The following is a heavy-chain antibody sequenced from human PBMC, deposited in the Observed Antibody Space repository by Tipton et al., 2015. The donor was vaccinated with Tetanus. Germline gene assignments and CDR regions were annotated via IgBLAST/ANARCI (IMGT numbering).Heavy chain of an antibody. CDR3: ARHQSGYFTPFDY. CDR2: LYESGDT. V-gene: IGHV4-39*01. J-gene: IGHJ4*02. Sequence: TLSLTCTVSGGSIRGGTFYWGWIRQPPGKGLEWIGSLYESGDTYYIPSLKSRVTISVDTSKNQFSLNLNSMAAADTGVYYCARHQSGYFTPFDYWGQGNLVTVSS. CDR1: GGSIRGGTFY. D-gene: IGHD3-3*01.